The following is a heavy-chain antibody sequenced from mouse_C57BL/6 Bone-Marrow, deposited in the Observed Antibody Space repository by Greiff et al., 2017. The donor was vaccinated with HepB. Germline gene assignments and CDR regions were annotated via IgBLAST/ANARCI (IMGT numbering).Heavy chain of an antibody. Sequence: LQPGAELVKPGASVKMSCKASGYTFTSYWITWVKQRPGQGLEWIGDIYPGSGSTNYNEKFKSKATLTVDTSSSTAYMQLSSLTSEDSAVYYCARGDYDEGFAYWGQGTLVTVSA. CDR1: GYTFTSYW. J-gene: IGHJ3*01. CDR3: ARGDYDEGFAY. CDR2: IYPGSGST. D-gene: IGHD2-4*01. V-gene: IGHV1-55*01.